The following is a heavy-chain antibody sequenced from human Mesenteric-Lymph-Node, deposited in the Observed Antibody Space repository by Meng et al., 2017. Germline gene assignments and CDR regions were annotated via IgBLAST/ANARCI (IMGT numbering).Heavy chain of an antibody. V-gene: IGHV3-21*01. CDR1: GFTFSSYS. CDR3: ARDSSSGWYGDY. D-gene: IGHD6-19*01. CDR2: ISSSSSYI. Sequence: GESLKISCAASGFTFSSYSMNWVRQAPGKGLEWVSSISSSSSYIYYADSVKGRFTISRDNAKNSLYLQMNSLRAEDTAVYYCARDSSSGWYGDYWGQGTLVTVSS. J-gene: IGHJ4*02.